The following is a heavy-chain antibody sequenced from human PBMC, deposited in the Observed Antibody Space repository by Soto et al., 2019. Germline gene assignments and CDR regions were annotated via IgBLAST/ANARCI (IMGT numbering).Heavy chain of an antibody. CDR1: GGSISSYY. D-gene: IGHD6-19*01. CDR2: IYYSGST. J-gene: IGHJ4*02. Sequence: SETLSLTCTVSGGSISSYYWSWIRQPPGKGLEWIGYIYYSGSTNYNPSLKSRVTISVDTSKNQFSLKLSSVTAADTAVYYCATLSRSSGPPRFDYWGKGTLVTVSS. V-gene: IGHV4-59*01. CDR3: ATLSRSSGPPRFDY.